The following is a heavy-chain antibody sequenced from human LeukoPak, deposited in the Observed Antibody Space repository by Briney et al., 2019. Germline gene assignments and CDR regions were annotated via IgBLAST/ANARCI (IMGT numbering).Heavy chain of an antibody. V-gene: IGHV3-23*01. J-gene: IGHJ4*02. Sequence: GGSLRLSCAASGFTFSSYAMSWVRQAPGKGLEWVSAISVSGGSTYYADSVKGRFTISRDNSKNTLYLQMNNLRAEDTAVYYCAKKWAVADPSFDYWRQGTLLSVSS. CDR1: GFTFSSYA. D-gene: IGHD6-19*01. CDR2: ISVSGGST. CDR3: AKKWAVADPSFDY.